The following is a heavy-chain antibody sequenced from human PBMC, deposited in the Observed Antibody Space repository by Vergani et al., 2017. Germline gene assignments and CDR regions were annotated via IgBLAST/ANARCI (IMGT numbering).Heavy chain of an antibody. CDR3: ARHYDILTGHFDY. CDR2: ISSSSSYI. D-gene: IGHD3-9*01. V-gene: IGHV3-21*01. Sequence: EVQLVESGGGLVKPGGSLRLSCAASGFTFSSYSMNWVRQAPGKGLEWVSSISSSSSYIYYADSVKGRFTISRDNAKNSLYLQMNSLRAEDTAVYYCARHYDILTGHFDYWGQGTLVTSPQ. CDR1: GFTFSSYS. J-gene: IGHJ4*02.